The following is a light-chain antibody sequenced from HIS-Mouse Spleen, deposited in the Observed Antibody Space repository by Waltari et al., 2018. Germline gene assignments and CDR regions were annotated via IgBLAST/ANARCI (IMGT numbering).Light chain of an antibody. J-gene: IGLJ3*02. V-gene: IGLV1-47*01. CDR2: RNN. CDR3: AAWDDSLSGPV. CDR1: SSNIGSNY. Sequence: QSVLTQPPSASGTPGQRVTISCSGSSSNIGSNYVSWYQQLPVTAPKLLIDRNNQRPSGVPDRFSGSKSGTSASLAISGLRSEDEADYYCAAWDDSLSGPVFGGGTKLTVL.